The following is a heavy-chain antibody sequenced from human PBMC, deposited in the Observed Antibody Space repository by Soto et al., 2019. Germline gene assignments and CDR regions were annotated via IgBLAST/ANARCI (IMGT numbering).Heavy chain of an antibody. V-gene: IGHV3-30*18. CDR1: GFTFSSYG. Sequence: PGGSMRLSCAASGFTFSSYGMHWVRQAPGKGLEWVAVISYDGSNKYYADSVKGRFTISRDNSKNTLYLQMNSLRAEDTAVYYCAKVQPLYYYDSSGYYYGPHYWGQGTLVTVSS. J-gene: IGHJ4*02. CDR2: ISYDGSNK. D-gene: IGHD3-22*01. CDR3: AKVQPLYYYDSSGYYYGPHY.